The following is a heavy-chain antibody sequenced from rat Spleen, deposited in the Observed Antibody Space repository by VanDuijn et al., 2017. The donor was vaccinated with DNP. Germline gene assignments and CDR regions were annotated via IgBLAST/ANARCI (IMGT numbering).Heavy chain of an antibody. V-gene: IGHV5-29*01. CDR2: IIYDGSRT. CDR1: GFTFSNFG. Sequence: EVQLVESGGGLVQPGRSMKLSCAASGFTFSNFGMTWVRQAPKKGLEWVATIIYDGSRTYYRDSVKGRFTISRDNAKSTLYLQMDSLRSEDTATYYCARHFYGDYTARFAYWGQGTLVTVSS. D-gene: IGHD1-11*01. J-gene: IGHJ3*01. CDR3: ARHFYGDYTARFAY.